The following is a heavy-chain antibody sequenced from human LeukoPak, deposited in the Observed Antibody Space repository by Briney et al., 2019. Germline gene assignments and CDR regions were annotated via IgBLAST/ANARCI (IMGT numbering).Heavy chain of an antibody. Sequence: GGSLRLSCAASGFTFSGYSMNWVRQAPGKGLEWVSYISSSSSTIYYADSVKGRFTISRDNAKNSLYLQMNSLRAEDTAVYYCARDGSGFWSGYYFDYWGQGTLVTVSS. CDR1: GFTFSGYS. D-gene: IGHD3-3*01. J-gene: IGHJ4*02. CDR2: ISSSSSTI. CDR3: ARDGSGFWSGYYFDY. V-gene: IGHV3-48*01.